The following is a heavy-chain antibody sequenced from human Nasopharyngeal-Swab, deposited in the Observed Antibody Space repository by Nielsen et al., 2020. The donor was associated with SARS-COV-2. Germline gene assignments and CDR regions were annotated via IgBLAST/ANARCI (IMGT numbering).Heavy chain of an antibody. D-gene: IGHD6-13*01. Sequence: ASVKVSCKASGYTFTSYAMNWVRQAPGQGLEWMGWINTNTGNPTYAQRFTGRFVFSLDTSVSTAYLQISSLKAEDTAVYYCARDQQLPPPLYYYYYMDVWGKGTTVTVSS. CDR2: INTNTGNP. J-gene: IGHJ6*03. CDR3: ARDQQLPPPLYYYYYMDV. CDR1: GYTFTSYA. V-gene: IGHV7-4-1*02.